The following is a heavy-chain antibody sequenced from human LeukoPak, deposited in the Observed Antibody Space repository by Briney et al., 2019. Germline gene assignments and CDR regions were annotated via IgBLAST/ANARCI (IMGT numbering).Heavy chain of an antibody. CDR2: INTNTGNP. J-gene: IGHJ5*02. V-gene: IGHV7-4-1*02. D-gene: IGHD6-13*01. Sequence: ASVKVSCKASGYTFTSYDINWVRQAPGQGLEWMGWINTNTGNPTYAQGFTGRFVFSLDTSVSTAYLQISSLKAEDTAVYYCAREFYSSSRYWFDPWGQGTLVTVSS. CDR3: AREFYSSSRYWFDP. CDR1: GYTFTSYD.